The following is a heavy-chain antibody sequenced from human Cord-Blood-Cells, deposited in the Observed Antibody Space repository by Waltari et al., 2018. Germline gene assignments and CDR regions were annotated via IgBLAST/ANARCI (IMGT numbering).Heavy chain of an antibody. V-gene: IGHV1-24*01. CDR2: FDPEDGET. CDR1: GYTLTDLS. Sequence: QVQLVQSGAEVKKHGASVKVSCKVSGYTLTDLSMHWVRPATGKGLEWMGGFDPEDGETIYAQKFQGRVTMTEDTSTDTAYMELSSLRSEETGVYYCATKDSGYYYGSGSDYWGQGTLVTVSS. D-gene: IGHD3-10*01. J-gene: IGHJ4*02. CDR3: ATKDSGYYYGSGSDY.